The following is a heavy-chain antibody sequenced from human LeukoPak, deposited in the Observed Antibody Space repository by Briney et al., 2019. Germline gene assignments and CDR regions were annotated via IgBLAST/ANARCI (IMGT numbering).Heavy chain of an antibody. CDR2: INHSGST. D-gene: IGHD6-6*01. V-gene: IGHV4-34*01. CDR1: GGSFSGYY. J-gene: IGHJ4*02. CDR3: ARDRVAKYSSSYRPPY. Sequence: PSETLSLTCAVYGGSFSGYYWSWIRQPPGKGLEWIGEINHSGSTNYNPSLKSRVTISVDTSKNQFSLKLNSVTAADTAVYYCARDRVAKYSSSYRPPYWGQGTLVTVSS.